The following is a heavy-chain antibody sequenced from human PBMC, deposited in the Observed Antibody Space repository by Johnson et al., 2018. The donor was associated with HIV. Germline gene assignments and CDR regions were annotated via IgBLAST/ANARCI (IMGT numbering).Heavy chain of an antibody. Sequence: VQLVESGGGVVRPGGSLRLSCAASGFKFDDHGMSWVRQPPGKGLEWVSNVNWNGGNTGYGDSVKGRFTISRDNGKKSLYLQMNSLRVEDTAVYYCARESEYQKLLREGGRGVVGLDIWGQGTMVTVSS. CDR1: GFKFDDHG. V-gene: IGHV3-20*04. CDR2: VNWNGGNT. CDR3: ARESEYQKLLREGGRGVVGLDI. J-gene: IGHJ3*02. D-gene: IGHD1-26*01.